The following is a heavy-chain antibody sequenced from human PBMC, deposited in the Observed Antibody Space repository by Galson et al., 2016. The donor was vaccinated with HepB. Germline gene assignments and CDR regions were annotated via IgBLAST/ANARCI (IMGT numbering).Heavy chain of an antibody. CDR1: GYSFTNFW. Sequence: QSGAEVKKPGESLKISCKASGYSFTNFWIGWVRQMPGKGLEWMGIIYPSDSDTRYSPSFQGQVTISADKSISTAYLQWASLQASDTAMYYCARWIPRRYSDYSGFDSWGRGTLVTVSS. V-gene: IGHV5-51*01. D-gene: IGHD5-18*01. CDR3: ARWIPRRYSDYSGFDS. CDR2: IYPSDSDT. J-gene: IGHJ4*02.